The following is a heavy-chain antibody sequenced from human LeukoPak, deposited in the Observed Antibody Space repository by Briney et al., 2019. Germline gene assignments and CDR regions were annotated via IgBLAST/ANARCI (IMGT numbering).Heavy chain of an antibody. D-gene: IGHD3-10*01. V-gene: IGHV4-59*01. J-gene: IGHJ6*02. CDR2: IYYSGST. CDR3: ARNFITMVRGVQPSQYYYYYYGMDV. Sequence: PSETLSLTCTVSGGSISSYYWSWIRQPPGKGLEWIGYIYYSGSTNYNPSLKSRVTISVDTSKNQFSLKLSSVTAADTAVYYCARNFITMVRGVQPSQYYYYYYGMDVWGQGTTVTVSS. CDR1: GGSISSYY.